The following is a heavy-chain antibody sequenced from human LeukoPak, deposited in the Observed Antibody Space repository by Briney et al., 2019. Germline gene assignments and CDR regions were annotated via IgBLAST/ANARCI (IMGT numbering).Heavy chain of an antibody. CDR1: GGTFSSYA. V-gene: IGHV1-69*05. CDR2: IIPIFGTA. D-gene: IGHD3-22*01. CDR3: AREDYYDSSGYSLFDY. Sequence: SVKVSCKASGGTFSSYAISWVRQAPGQGLEWMGGIIPIFGTANYAQKFQGRVTITTDESTSTAYMELSSLRSEDTAVYYCAREDYYDSSGYSLFDYWGQGTLVTVYS. J-gene: IGHJ4*02.